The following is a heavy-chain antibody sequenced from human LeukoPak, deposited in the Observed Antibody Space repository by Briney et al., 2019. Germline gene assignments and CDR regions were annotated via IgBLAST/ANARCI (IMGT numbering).Heavy chain of an antibody. D-gene: IGHD6-13*01. CDR2: IYSGGST. J-gene: IGHJ3*02. CDR1: GFTVSSNY. CDR3: ASPSIAAAGNDAFDI. Sequence: GGSLRLSCAASGFTVSSNYMSWVRQAPGKGLEWVSVIYSGGSTYYADSVKGGFTISRDNSKNTLYLQMNSLRAEDTAVYYCASPSIAAAGNDAFDIWGQGTMVTVSS. V-gene: IGHV3-66*01.